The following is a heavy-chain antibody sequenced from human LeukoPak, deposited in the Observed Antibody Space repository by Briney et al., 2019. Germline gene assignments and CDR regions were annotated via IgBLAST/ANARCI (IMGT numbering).Heavy chain of an antibody. CDR2: IWYDGSNK. J-gene: IGHJ4*02. D-gene: IGHD2-21*02. CDR1: GFAFSSYG. V-gene: IGHV3-33*01. Sequence: PGRSLRLSCAASGFAFSSYGMHWVRQAPGKGLEWVAVIWYDGSNKYYADSVKGRLTISRDNSKNTLYLQMNSLRAEDTAVYYCARVNCGGDCYSYYFDYWGQGTLVTVSS. CDR3: ARVNCGGDCYSYYFDY.